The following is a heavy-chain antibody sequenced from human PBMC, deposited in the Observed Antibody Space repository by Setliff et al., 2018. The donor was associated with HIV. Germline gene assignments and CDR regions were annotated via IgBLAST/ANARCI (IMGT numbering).Heavy chain of an antibody. CDR2: ISGK. Sequence: GGSLRLSCTASGFTFSSYSMNWVRQAPGRGLEWVSYISGKFYADSVKGRFTISRDNSRNTLYLQMNSLRDEDTAVYYCAREGGSSGYCGYFDYWGQGTLVTV. D-gene: IGHD3-22*01. CDR1: GFTFSSYS. J-gene: IGHJ4*02. CDR3: AREGGSSGYCGYFDY. V-gene: IGHV3-48*02.